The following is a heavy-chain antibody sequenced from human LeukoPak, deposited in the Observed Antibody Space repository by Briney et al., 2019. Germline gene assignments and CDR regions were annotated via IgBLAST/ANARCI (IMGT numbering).Heavy chain of an antibody. CDR2: MSYDGNNN. V-gene: IGHV3-30-3*01. Sequence: GGSLRLSCTTSGFSFTSHAIHWVRQAPGKGLEWVAVMSYDGNNNFYADSVKGRFTISGDNSKNTLYLQMNSLRAEDTAVYYCAKESYDSSGYYPFDYWGQGTLVTVSS. D-gene: IGHD3-22*01. CDR3: AKESYDSSGYYPFDY. J-gene: IGHJ4*02. CDR1: GFSFTSHA.